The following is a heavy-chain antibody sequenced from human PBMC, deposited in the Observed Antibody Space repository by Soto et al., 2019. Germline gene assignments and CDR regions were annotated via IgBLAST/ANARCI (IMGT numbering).Heavy chain of an antibody. J-gene: IGHJ4*02. Sequence: QVQLVQSGAEEKKPGASVKVSCKASGYTFTSYAMHWVRQAPGQRLEWMGWINAGNGNTKYSQKFQGRVTITRDTAASTAYMELSSLRAEDTAVYYCARGGYSSSSMGYWGQGTLVTVSS. D-gene: IGHD6-6*01. CDR2: INAGNGNT. V-gene: IGHV1-3*05. CDR1: GYTFTSYA. CDR3: ARGGYSSSSMGY.